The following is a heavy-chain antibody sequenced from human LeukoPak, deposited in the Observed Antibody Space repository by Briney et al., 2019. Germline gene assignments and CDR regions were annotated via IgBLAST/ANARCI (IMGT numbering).Heavy chain of an antibody. CDR2: IWYDGSNK. V-gene: IGHV3-33*01. CDR3: ARGRGGTGPWYFDL. J-gene: IGHJ2*01. CDR1: GFTFSSYG. Sequence: PGGSLRLSCAASGFTFSSYGVHWVRQAPGKGLEWVAVIWYDGSNKYYADSVKGRFTISRDNSKNTLYLQMNSLRAEDTAVYYCARGRGGTGPWYFDLWGRGTLVTVSS. D-gene: IGHD3-16*01.